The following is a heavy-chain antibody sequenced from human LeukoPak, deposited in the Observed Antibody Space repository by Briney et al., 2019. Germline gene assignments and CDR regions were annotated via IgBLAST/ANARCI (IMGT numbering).Heavy chain of an antibody. J-gene: IGHJ3*02. Sequence: ASVKVSCKASGYTFTGYYIHWVRQAPGQGREWMGRINPNRGGTNYAQKFQGRVTMTRDTSISTAYMELSRLRSDDTAVYYCARVKYYYDSSGYGEAFDIWGQGTMVTVSS. CDR1: GYTFTGYY. D-gene: IGHD3-22*01. CDR3: ARVKYYYDSSGYGEAFDI. V-gene: IGHV1-2*06. CDR2: INPNRGGT.